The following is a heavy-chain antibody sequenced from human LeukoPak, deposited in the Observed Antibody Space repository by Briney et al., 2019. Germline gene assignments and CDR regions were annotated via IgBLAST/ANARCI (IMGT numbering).Heavy chain of an antibody. CDR1: GGSMNTYF. D-gene: IGHD6-19*01. Sequence: SETLSLTCSVSGGSMNTYFWNWIRQPAGKGLEWIGRIFSSGATNYSPSLKSRVIMSLDTSKNQFSLKLNSVSVADTAVYYCARGAVSGRELDSWGQGTLVTVPS. J-gene: IGHJ4*02. CDR2: IFSSGAT. V-gene: IGHV4-4*07. CDR3: ARGAVSGRELDS.